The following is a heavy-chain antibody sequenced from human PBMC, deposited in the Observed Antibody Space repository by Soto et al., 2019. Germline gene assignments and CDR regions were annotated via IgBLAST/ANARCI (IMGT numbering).Heavy chain of an antibody. CDR2: INPNSGGT. CDR3: ARRKSSGWYSYYFDY. V-gene: IGHV1-2*02. D-gene: IGHD6-19*01. Sequence: ASVKVSCKASGYTFTGYYMHWVRQAPGQGLEWMGWINPNSGGTNYAQKFQGRVTMTRDTSISTAYMELSRLRSDDTAVYYCARRKSSGWYSYYFDYWGQGTLVTVSS. J-gene: IGHJ4*02. CDR1: GYTFTGYY.